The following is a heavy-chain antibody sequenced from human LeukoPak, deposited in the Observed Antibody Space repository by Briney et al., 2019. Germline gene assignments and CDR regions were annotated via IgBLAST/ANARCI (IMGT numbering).Heavy chain of an antibody. CDR2: FDPEDGET. CDR3: ATSPRMVVIAPPRY. J-gene: IGHJ4*02. CDR1: GYTLTELS. Sequence: VASVKVSCKVSGYTLTELSMHWVRQAPGKGLEWMGGFDPEDGETIYAQKFQGRVTMTEDTSTDTAYMELSSLRSEDTAVYYCATSPRMVVIAPPRYWGQGTLVTVSS. D-gene: IGHD2-21*01. V-gene: IGHV1-24*01.